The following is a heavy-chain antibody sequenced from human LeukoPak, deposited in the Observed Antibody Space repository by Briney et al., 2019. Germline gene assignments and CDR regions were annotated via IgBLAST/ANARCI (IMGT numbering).Heavy chain of an antibody. Sequence: GSLRLSCAASGFTFSSYWMSWVRQAPGKGLEWIGEINHSGSTNYNPSLKSRVTISIDTSKNQFSLKLTSVTAADTAVYYCATGGDSGYRPAAFDIWGQGTMVTVSS. J-gene: IGHJ3*02. CDR1: GFTFSSYW. V-gene: IGHV4-34*08. CDR3: ATGGDSGYRPAAFDI. D-gene: IGHD5-12*01. CDR2: INHSGST.